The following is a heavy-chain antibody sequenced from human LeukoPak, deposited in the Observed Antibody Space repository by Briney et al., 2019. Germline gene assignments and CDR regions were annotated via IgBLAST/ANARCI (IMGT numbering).Heavy chain of an antibody. CDR1: GGSISSYY. Sequence: LETLSLTCTVSGGSISSYYWSWIRQPPGKGLEWIGYIYTSGSTNYNPSLKSRVTISVDTSKNQFSLKLSSVTAADTAVYYCARRRVNSSGWYDYWGQGTLVTVSS. D-gene: IGHD6-19*01. V-gene: IGHV4-4*09. CDR2: IYTSGST. CDR3: ARRRVNSSGWYDY. J-gene: IGHJ4*02.